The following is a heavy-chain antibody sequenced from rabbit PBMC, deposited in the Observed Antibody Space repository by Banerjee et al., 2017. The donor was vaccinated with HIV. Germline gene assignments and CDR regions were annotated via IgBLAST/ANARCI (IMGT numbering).Heavy chain of an antibody. D-gene: IGHD4-1*01. Sequence: QEQLEESGGDLVKPEGSLTLTSTASGIDFSNSYWMCWVRQAPGKGLEWIACIYTGSSGSTYYANWAKGRFTISKTSSTTVTLQMTSLTAADTASYFCARDLAGVIGWNFNLWGPGTLVTVS. CDR1: GIDFSNSYW. J-gene: IGHJ4*01. CDR3: ARDLAGVIGWNFNL. V-gene: IGHV1S45*01. CDR2: IYTGSSGST.